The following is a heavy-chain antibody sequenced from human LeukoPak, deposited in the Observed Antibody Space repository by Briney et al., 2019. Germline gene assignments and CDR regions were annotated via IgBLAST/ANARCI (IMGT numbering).Heavy chain of an antibody. D-gene: IGHD6-6*01. CDR3: ARGHLYVIAARRTVDFDY. J-gene: IGHJ4*02. CDR1: GGSIISSSYY. Sequence: SETLSLTCTVSGGSIISSSYYWGWIRQSLGKGLEWIGSISYSGSTNYNPSLKSRVTISVDTSKNQFSLKLSSVTAADTAVYYCARGHLYVIAARRTVDFDYWGQGTLVTVSS. CDR2: ISYSGST. V-gene: IGHV4-39*07.